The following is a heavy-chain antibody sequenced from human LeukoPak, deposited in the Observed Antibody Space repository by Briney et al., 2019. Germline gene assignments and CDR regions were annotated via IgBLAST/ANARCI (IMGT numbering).Heavy chain of an antibody. Sequence: SETLSLTCTVSGGSISSGDYYWSWIRQPPGKGPEWIGYIYYSGSTYYNPSLKSRVTISVDTSKNQFSLKLSSVTAADTAVYYCARIGLSDYYDSSGGSIGYWGQGTLVTVSS. J-gene: IGHJ4*02. D-gene: IGHD3-22*01. CDR1: GGSISSGDYY. CDR2: IYYSGST. V-gene: IGHV4-30-4*01. CDR3: ARIGLSDYYDSSGGSIGY.